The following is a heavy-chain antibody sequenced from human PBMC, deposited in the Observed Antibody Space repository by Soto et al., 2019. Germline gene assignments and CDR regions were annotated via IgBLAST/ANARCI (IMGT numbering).Heavy chain of an antibody. V-gene: IGHV4-4*02. CDR3: ARSPRSISTGGIDF. D-gene: IGHD1-1*01. CDR2: IYHTGST. J-gene: IGHJ4*01. CDR1: GGSISSTNL. Sequence: PSETLSLTCAVSGGSISSTNLWTWVRQPPGKGLEWIGEIYHTGSTTFNPSLKSRVTISVDKSKNHFSLKVSSVTAADTAVYFCARSPRSISTGGIDFWGQGIPVTVLL.